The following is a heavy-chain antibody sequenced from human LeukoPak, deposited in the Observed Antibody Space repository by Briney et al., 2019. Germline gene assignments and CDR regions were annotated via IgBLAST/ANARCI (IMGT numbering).Heavy chain of an antibody. CDR2: ISSSSSYI. CDR3: AREAPDYYDSSGYYPVDAFDI. D-gene: IGHD3-22*01. Sequence: GGSLRLSCAASGFTFSSYSMNWVRQAPGKGLEWVSSISSSSSYIYYADSVKGRFTISRDNAKNSLYLQMNSLRAEDTAVYYCAREAPDYYDSSGYYPVDAFDIWGQGTVVTVSS. J-gene: IGHJ3*02. V-gene: IGHV3-21*01. CDR1: GFTFSSYS.